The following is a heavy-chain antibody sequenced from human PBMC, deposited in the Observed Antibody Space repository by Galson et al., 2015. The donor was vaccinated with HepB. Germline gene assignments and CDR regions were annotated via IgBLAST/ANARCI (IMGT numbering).Heavy chain of an antibody. D-gene: IGHD6-13*01. CDR3: ASTRSSWYPYFDY. Sequence: SLRLSCAASGFTVSFNYMSWVRQAPGKGLEWVSVIYSGGRAYYADSVKGRFTISRDNSKNTLYIQMNSLRAEDTAVYYCASTRSSWYPYFDYWGQGTLVTSPQ. V-gene: IGHV3-66*02. CDR2: IYSGGRA. J-gene: IGHJ4*02. CDR1: GFTVSFNY.